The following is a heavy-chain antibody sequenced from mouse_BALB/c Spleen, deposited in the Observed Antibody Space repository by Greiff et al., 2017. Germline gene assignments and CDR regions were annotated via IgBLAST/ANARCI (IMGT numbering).Heavy chain of an antibody. Sequence: VQLKESGAELVKPGASVKLSCTASGFNIKDTYMHWVKQRPEQGLEWIGRIDPANGNTKYDPKFQGKATITADTSSNTAYLQLSSLTSEDTAVYYCASNYDYDGFAYWGQGTLVTVSA. D-gene: IGHD2-4*01. J-gene: IGHJ3*01. V-gene: IGHV14-3*02. CDR2: IDPANGNT. CDR3: ASNYDYDGFAY. CDR1: GFNIKDTY.